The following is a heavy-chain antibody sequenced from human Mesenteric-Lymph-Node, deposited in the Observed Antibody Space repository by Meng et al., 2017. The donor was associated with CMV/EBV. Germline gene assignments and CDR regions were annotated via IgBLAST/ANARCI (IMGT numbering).Heavy chain of an antibody. V-gene: IGHV3-20*04. CDR3: ARGSYYYDSSGYYPEAFDI. D-gene: IGHD3-22*01. J-gene: IGHJ3*02. CDR1: GFTFDDYG. Sequence: GGSLRLSCAASGFTFDDYGMTWVRQAPGKGLEWVSGVNWDGGSTGYADSVKGRFTISRDNSKNTLYLQMNSLRAEDTAVYYCARGSYYYDSSGYYPEAFDIWGQGTMVTVSS. CDR2: VNWDGGST.